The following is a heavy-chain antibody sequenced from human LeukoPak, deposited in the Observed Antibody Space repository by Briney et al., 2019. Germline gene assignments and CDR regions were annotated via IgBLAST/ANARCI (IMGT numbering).Heavy chain of an antibody. J-gene: IGHJ6*02. Sequence: PSEALSLTCAVYGGSFSGYYWSWIRQPPGKGLEWIGYIYHSGSTYYNPSLKSRVTISVDRSKNQFSLKLSSVTAADTAVYYCARGYYDFWSGYTAHYYYYGMDVWGQGTTVTVSS. CDR3: ARGYYDFWSGYTAHYYYYGMDV. V-gene: IGHV4-34*01. CDR2: IYHSGST. CDR1: GGSFSGYY. D-gene: IGHD3-3*01.